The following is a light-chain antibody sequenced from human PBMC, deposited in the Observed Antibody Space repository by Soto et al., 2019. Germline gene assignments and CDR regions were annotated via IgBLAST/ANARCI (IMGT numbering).Light chain of an antibody. Sequence: IGLAQSPVTLSLSPGERATLSCRASQSVISNYLAWYQKKPGQAPRLLIYGASTRATGIPDRISGSGSGTDFILSISRLEPEDFAVYYCQQYGGSPPSFGQGTRLEIK. V-gene: IGKV3-20*01. CDR1: QSVISNY. J-gene: IGKJ5*01. CDR2: GAS. CDR3: QQYGGSPPS.